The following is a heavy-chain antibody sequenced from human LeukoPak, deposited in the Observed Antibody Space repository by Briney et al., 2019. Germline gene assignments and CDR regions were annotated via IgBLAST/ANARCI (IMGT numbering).Heavy chain of an antibody. CDR1: GGSVSSDY. Sequence: SETLSLTCNVSGGSVSSDYWSWLRQTPGKGLEWIGYFHYSATTNYNPSLKSRVSMSLDTSKNQLSPDVTSVTGADTAIYYCATGHSSGWFDYWGRGTLVTVSS. J-gene: IGHJ4*02. CDR3: ATGHSSGWFDY. D-gene: IGHD6-19*01. CDR2: FHYSATT. V-gene: IGHV4-59*02.